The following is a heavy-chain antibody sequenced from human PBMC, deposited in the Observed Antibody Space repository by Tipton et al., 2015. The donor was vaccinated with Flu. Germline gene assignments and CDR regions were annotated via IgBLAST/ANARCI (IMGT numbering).Heavy chain of an antibody. D-gene: IGHD6-19*01. V-gene: IGHV3-23*01. CDR1: GFTFSSYA. CDR3: AKDSSGWSGVG. J-gene: IGHJ4*02. Sequence: AASGFTFSSYAMSWVRQAPGKGLEWVSAISGSGGSTYYADSVKGRFTISRDNSKNTLYLQMNSLRAEDTAVYYCAKDSSGWSGVGWGQGTLVTVSS. CDR2: ISGSGGST.